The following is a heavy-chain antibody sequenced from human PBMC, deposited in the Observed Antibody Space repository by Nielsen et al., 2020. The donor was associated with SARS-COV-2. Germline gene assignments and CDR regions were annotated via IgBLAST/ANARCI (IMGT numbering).Heavy chain of an antibody. J-gene: IGHJ3*02. D-gene: IGHD3-16*01. CDR2: IYHSGRT. Sequence: SETLSLTRAVSGGSISSGGYSWSWIRQPPGKGLEWIGYIYHSGRTYYNPSLKSRVTISVDRPKNQFSLKLSSVTAADTAVYYCARGGRITFGGADDAFDIWGQGTMVTVSS. CDR3: ARGGRITFGGADDAFDI. V-gene: IGHV4-30-2*01. CDR1: GGSISSGGYS.